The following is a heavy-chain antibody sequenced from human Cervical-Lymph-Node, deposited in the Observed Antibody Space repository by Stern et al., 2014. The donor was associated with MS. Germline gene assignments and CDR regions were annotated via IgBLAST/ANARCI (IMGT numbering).Heavy chain of an antibody. J-gene: IGHJ5*02. Sequence: QVQLVQSGAEVKLPGSSVKVSCKASGGTFIRHSFRWARQAPGQGPEWMGGIIPAFGTTKCAEKFQGRVNITADESTSMAYMELTSLRPEDTAVYYCARGPSTSWYSALNWFDPWGQGTLVTVSS. CDR1: GGTFIRHS. CDR2: IIPAFGTT. CDR3: ARGPSTSWYSALNWFDP. D-gene: IGHD6-13*01. V-gene: IGHV1-69*01.